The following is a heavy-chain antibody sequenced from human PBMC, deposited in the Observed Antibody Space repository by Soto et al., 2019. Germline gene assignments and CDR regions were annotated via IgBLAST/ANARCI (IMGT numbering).Heavy chain of an antibody. CDR3: ATSITMIVVVIRDY. V-gene: IGHV3-23*01. Sequence: PGGSLRLSCAASGFTFSSYAMSWVRQAPGKGLEWVSAISGSGGSTYYADSVKGRFTISRDNSKNTLYLQMNSLRAEDTAVYYCATSITMIVVVIRDYWGQGTLVTVSS. J-gene: IGHJ4*02. CDR1: GFTFSSYA. D-gene: IGHD3-22*01. CDR2: ISGSGGST.